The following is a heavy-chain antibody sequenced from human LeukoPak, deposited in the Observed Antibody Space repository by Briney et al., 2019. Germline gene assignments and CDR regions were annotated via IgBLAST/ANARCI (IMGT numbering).Heavy chain of an antibody. V-gene: IGHV1-58*02. J-gene: IGHJ4*02. D-gene: IGHD3/OR15-3a*01. Sequence: GASVKVSCKASGFIFSNSAMQWVSQARGQRLEWIGWIVVGSGKTHYSQKFQGRVSITRDMSTNTAYMELRSPRYEDTAIYYCAEDDLGEGRWGQGTLVTVSS. CDR1: GFIFSNSA. CDR2: IVVGSGKT. CDR3: AEDDLGEGR.